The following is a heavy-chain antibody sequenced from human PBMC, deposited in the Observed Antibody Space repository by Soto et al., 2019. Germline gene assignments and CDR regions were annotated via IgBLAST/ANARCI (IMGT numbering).Heavy chain of an antibody. D-gene: IGHD3-10*01. J-gene: IGHJ4*02. V-gene: IGHV4-34*01. Sequence: QVQLQQWGAGLLKPSETLSLTCAVYGGSFSGYYWSWIRHPPGKGLEWIGEINHSGSTNYNPSLKSRVTISVDTSKNQFSRKLSSVTAADTAVYYCARMVRGDDYWGQGTLVTVSS. CDR1: GGSFSGYY. CDR3: ARMVRGDDY. CDR2: INHSGST.